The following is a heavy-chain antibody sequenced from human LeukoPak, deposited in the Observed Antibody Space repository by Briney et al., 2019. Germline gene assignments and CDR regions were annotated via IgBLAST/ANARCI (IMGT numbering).Heavy chain of an antibody. V-gene: IGHV1-69*02. J-gene: IGHJ5*02. D-gene: IGHD3-10*01. CDR2: IIPRVGVS. Sequence: ASVKVSCKASGGTFSSYTITWVRQAPGQGLEWMGRIIPRVGVSKYAESFQGRVTITADKSTNTAYMEMSSLRSEDTAIYYCALLWFGGNWFDPWGQGTLVTVSS. CDR3: ALLWFGGNWFDP. CDR1: GGTFSSYT.